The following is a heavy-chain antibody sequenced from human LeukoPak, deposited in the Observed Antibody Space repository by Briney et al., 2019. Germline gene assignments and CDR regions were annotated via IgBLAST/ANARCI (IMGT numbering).Heavy chain of an antibody. CDR2: FDPEDGET. J-gene: IGHJ4*02. Sequence: ASVKVTCKVSGYTLTKLSMHWVRQAPGKGLEWMGGFDPEDGETIYAQKFQGRVTMTEDTSTDTAYMELSSLRSEDTAVYYCATVFSGYDLGFDYWGQGTLGTVSS. CDR1: GYTLTKLS. V-gene: IGHV1-24*01. CDR3: ATVFSGYDLGFDY. D-gene: IGHD5-12*01.